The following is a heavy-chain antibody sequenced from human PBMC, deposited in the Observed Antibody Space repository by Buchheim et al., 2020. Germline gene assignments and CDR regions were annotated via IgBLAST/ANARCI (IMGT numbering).Heavy chain of an antibody. CDR3: AKVAGYCSSTSCYTNYYYYGMDV. CDR1: GFTFSDYY. CDR2: ISYDGSNK. D-gene: IGHD2-2*02. Sequence: QVQLVESGGGLVKPGGSLRLSCAASGFTFSDYYMSWIRQAPGKGLEWVAVISYDGSNKYYADSVKGRFTISRDNSKNTLYLQMNSLRAEDTAVYYCAKVAGYCSSTSCYTNYYYYGMDVWGQGTT. V-gene: IGHV3-30*18. J-gene: IGHJ6*02.